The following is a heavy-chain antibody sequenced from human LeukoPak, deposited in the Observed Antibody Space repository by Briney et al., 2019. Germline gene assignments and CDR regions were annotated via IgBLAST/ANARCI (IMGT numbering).Heavy chain of an antibody. J-gene: IGHJ4*02. D-gene: IGHD6-19*01. Sequence: ASVKVSCKASGYTFTSYGISWVRQAPGQGLEWMGWISAYNGNTNYAQKLQGRVTMTTDTSTSTAYMELRSLRSDDTAVYYCARDLLLSGYSSGWYYQGWGQGTLVTVSS. CDR2: ISAYNGNT. V-gene: IGHV1-18*01. CDR1: GYTFTSYG. CDR3: ARDLLLSGYSSGWYYQG.